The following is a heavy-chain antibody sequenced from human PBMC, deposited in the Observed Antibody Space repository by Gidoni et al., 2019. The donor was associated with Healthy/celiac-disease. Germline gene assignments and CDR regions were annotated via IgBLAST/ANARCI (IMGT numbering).Heavy chain of an antibody. CDR1: GFTFSSYA. J-gene: IGHJ4*02. CDR2: ISSNGGST. D-gene: IGHD3-22*01. V-gene: IGHV3-64*01. Sequence: EVQLVESGGGLVQPGGSLSLSCAAYGFTFSSYAMHWVRQAPGKGLEYVSAISSNGGSTYYANSVKGRFTISRDNSKNTLYLQMGSLRAEDMAVYYCARGNYYDSSGSGYWGQGTLVTVSS. CDR3: ARGNYYDSSGSGY.